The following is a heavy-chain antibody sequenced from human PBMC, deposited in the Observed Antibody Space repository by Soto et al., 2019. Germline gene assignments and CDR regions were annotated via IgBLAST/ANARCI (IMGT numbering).Heavy chain of an antibody. D-gene: IGHD2-15*01. Sequence: QVQLQQWGAGLLKPSETLSLTCAIYGGPFSGYYWNWIRQPPGKGLEWIGEINHGGYTNYNPSLKSRVTMSVDTSKNQFYLTLTSVTAADTAVYYCARDRQRGYCTGDSCYSYFDYWGQGTQVIVSS. CDR2: INHGGYT. V-gene: IGHV4-34*01. CDR3: ARDRQRGYCTGDSCYSYFDY. J-gene: IGHJ4*02. CDR1: GGPFSGYY.